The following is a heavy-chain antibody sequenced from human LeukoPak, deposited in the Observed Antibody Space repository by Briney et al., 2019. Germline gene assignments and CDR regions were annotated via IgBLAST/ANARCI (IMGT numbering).Heavy chain of an antibody. D-gene: IGHD3-10*01. CDR3: ARTSLEWFGELWKAPPDMNFDY. Sequence: ASVKLSCKASVGTFSSYAISWVRQAPGQALEWMGGIIHIFGTAKHAQKFQGRVTITTDESTSTAYMELSSLRSEDTAVYYCARTSLEWFGELWKAPPDMNFDYWGQGTLVTVSS. CDR2: IIHIFGTA. J-gene: IGHJ4*02. V-gene: IGHV1-69*05. CDR1: VGTFSSYA.